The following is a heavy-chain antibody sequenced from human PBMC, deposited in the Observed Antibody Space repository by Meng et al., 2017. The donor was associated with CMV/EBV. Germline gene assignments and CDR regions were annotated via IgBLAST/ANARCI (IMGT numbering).Heavy chain of an antibody. CDR3: ARDQLTGMDV. CDR2: IYHSGST. J-gene: IGHJ6*02. Sequence: SETLSLTCTVSGYSISSGYYWGWIRQPPGKGLEWIGSIYHSGSTYYSPSLKSRVTISVDTSKNQFSLKLSSVTAADTAVYYCARDQLTGMDVWGQGTTVTVSS. D-gene: IGHD2-2*01. CDR1: GYSISSGYY. V-gene: IGHV4-38-2*02.